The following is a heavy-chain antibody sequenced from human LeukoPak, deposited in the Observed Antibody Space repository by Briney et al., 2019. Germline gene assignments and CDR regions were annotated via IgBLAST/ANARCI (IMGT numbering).Heavy chain of an antibody. J-gene: IGHJ6*02. CDR1: GFTFSSYA. CDR2: ISGSGGST. D-gene: IGHD3-10*01. CDR3: ARAPPGSGYYYGMDV. Sequence: GGSLRLSCAASGFTFSSYAMSWVRQAPGKGLEWVSAISGSGGSTYYADSVKGRFTISRDNAKNTLYLQMNSLRAEDTAVYYCARAPPGSGYYYGMDVWGQGTTVTVSS. V-gene: IGHV3-23*01.